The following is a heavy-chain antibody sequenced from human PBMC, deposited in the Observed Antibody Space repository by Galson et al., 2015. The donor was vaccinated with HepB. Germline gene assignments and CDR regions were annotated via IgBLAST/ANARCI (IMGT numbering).Heavy chain of an antibody. J-gene: IGHJ4*02. CDR2: LDWDDDK. Sequence: PALVKPTQTLTLTCTFSGFSLSTSGMCVSWIRQPPGKALEWLARLDWDDDKYYSTSLKTRLTISEDTSKNQVVLTMTNMNPVDTATYYCARTRGYSGYDSDYWGQGTLVTVSS. D-gene: IGHD5-12*01. V-gene: IGHV2-70*11. CDR3: ARTRGYSGYDSDY. CDR1: GFSLSTSGMC.